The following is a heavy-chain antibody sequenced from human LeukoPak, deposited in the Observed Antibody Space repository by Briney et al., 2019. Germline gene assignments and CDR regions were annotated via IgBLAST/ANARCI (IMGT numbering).Heavy chain of an antibody. CDR3: ARWDSGSYFLDY. V-gene: IGHV4-59*02. CDR2: IYYSGST. D-gene: IGHD1-26*01. Sequence: SETLSLTCTVSGGSVSSYYWNWIRQPPGKGLEWIGYIYYSGSTNYNPSLKSRVTISVDTSKNQFSLKLSSVTAADTAVYYCARWDSGSYFLDYWGQGTLVTVSS. CDR1: GGSVSSYY. J-gene: IGHJ4*02.